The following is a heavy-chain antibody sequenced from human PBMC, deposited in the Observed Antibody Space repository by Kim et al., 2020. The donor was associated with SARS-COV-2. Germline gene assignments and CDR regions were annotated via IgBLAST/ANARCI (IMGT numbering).Heavy chain of an antibody. V-gene: IGHV1-2*06. CDR1: GYTFTGYY. CDR2: INPNGGGT. CDR3: ARRASGTIAACDY. D-gene: IGHD6-6*01. J-gene: IGHJ4*02. Sequence: ASVKVCGKGSGYTFTGYYVHWVRQAPGQGLDWMGRINPNGGGTIYEQKFQGRVTMTRDTSSSTAYMELTSLTSDDTAGYFCARRASGTIAACDYWGQGTLVTVSS.